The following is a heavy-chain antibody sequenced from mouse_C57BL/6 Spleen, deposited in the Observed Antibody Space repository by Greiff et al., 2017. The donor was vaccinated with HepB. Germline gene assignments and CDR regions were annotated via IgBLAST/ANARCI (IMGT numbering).Heavy chain of an antibody. D-gene: IGHD3-2*02. J-gene: IGHJ2*01. V-gene: IGHV3-6*01. CDR1: GYSITSGYY. CDR3: ARDSSGYGFDY. CDR2: ISYDGSN. Sequence: EVKLMESGPGLVKPSQSLSLTCSVTGYSITSGYYWNWIRQFPGNKLVWMGYISYDGSNNYNPSLKNRISITRDTSKNQFFLKLNSVTTEDTATYYCARDSSGYGFDYWGQGTTLTVSS.